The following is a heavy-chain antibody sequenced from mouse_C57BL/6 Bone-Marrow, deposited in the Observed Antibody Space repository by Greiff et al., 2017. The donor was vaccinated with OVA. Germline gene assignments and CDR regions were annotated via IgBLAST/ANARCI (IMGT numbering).Heavy chain of an antibody. Sequence: DVKLVESGGGLVQPGGSLSLFCAASGFTFTDYYMSWVRQPPGKALEWLGFIRNKANGYTTEYSASVKGRFTISRDNSQSILYLQMNALRAEDSATYYCARSTTVVAAVDYWGQGTSVTVSS. J-gene: IGHJ4*01. CDR2: IRNKANGYTT. CDR1: GFTFTDYY. D-gene: IGHD1-1*01. CDR3: ARSTTVVAAVDY. V-gene: IGHV7-3*01.